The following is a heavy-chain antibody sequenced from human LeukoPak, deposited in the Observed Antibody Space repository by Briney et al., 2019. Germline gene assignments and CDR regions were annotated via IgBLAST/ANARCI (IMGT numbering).Heavy chain of an antibody. CDR2: IYYSGST. Sequence: SETLSLTCTVSGGSISSSSYYWGWIRQPPGKGLEWIGSIYYSGSTYYNPSLKSRVTISVDASKNQFSLKLSSVTAADTAVYYCARDQPSGSVGATGAFDIWGQGTMVTVSS. V-gene: IGHV4-39*07. CDR1: GGSISSSSYY. J-gene: IGHJ3*02. D-gene: IGHD1-26*01. CDR3: ARDQPSGSVGATGAFDI.